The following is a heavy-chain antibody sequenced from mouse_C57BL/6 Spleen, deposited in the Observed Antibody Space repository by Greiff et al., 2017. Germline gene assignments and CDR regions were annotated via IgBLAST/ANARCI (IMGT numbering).Heavy chain of an antibody. CDR3: ARREAYWCED. D-gene: IGHD1-1*02. Sequence: EVKLVESGGDLVKPGGSLKLSCAASGFTFSSYGMSWVRQTPDKRLEWVATISSGGSYTYYPDSVKGRFTISRDNAKNTLYLQMSSMKSENTAMYDCARREAYWCEDGGQGTSRTVSS. V-gene: IGHV5-6*02. CDR1: GFTFSSYG. CDR2: ISSGGSYT. J-gene: IGHJ2*03.